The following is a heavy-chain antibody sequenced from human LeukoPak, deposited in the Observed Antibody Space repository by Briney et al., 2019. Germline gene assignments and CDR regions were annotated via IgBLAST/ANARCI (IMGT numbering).Heavy chain of an antibody. CDR3: AAAGDDYGDYVFDC. CDR2: IVVGSGNT. CDR1: GFTFTNSA. J-gene: IGHJ4*02. V-gene: IGHV1-58*02. Sequence: SVKLSCKASGFTFTNSAMQWVRQARRQRLERIGRIVVGSGNTNYAQTFQERVTITRDMSTSTAYMELSSLRSEDTAVYYCAAAGDDYGDYVFDCWGRGSLVTVSS. D-gene: IGHD4-17*01.